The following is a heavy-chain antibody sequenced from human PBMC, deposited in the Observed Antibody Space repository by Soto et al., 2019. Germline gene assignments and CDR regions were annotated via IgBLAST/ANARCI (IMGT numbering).Heavy chain of an antibody. CDR3: AGHWAAAGKEFDY. CDR2: ISYDGSNK. D-gene: IGHD6-13*01. CDR1: GFTFSSYA. V-gene: IGHV3-30-3*01. Sequence: AGSLRLSCAASGFTFSSYAMHGVRQAPGKGLEWVAVISYDGSNKYYVDSVKGRFTISRDNSKNTLYLQMNSLRAEDTAVYYCAGHWAAAGKEFDYWGQGTLVTVSS. J-gene: IGHJ4*02.